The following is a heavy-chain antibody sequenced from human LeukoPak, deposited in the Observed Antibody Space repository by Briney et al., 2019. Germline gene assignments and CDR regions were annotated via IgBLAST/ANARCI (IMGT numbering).Heavy chain of an antibody. D-gene: IGHD6-19*01. CDR3: ARDLGYSSGPNY. V-gene: IGHV3-30*02. CDR2: IRYDGSNK. Sequence: GGSLRLSCAASGFTFSSYGMHWVRQAPGKGLEWVAFIRYDGSNKYYADSVKGRFTISRDNAKNSLYLQMNSLRAEDTAVYYCARDLGYSSGPNYWGQGTRVTVSS. CDR1: GFTFSSYG. J-gene: IGHJ4*02.